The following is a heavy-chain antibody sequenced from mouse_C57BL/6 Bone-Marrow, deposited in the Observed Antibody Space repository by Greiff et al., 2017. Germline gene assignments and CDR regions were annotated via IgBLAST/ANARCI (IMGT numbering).Heavy chain of an antibody. CDR1: GYTFTDYY. CDR2: IYPNNGGN. CDR3: ARGLYCDEAWFAY. V-gene: IGHV1-34*01. Sequence: EVQLQQSGPELVKPGASVKMSCKASGYTFTDYYMHWVKQSHGKRLEWIGYIYPNNGGNGSNQKFKGKATLTVDKSSSTAYMELRSLPSEDSAVYYCARGLYCDEAWFAYWGQGTLVTVSA. J-gene: IGHJ3*01. D-gene: IGHD2-4*01.